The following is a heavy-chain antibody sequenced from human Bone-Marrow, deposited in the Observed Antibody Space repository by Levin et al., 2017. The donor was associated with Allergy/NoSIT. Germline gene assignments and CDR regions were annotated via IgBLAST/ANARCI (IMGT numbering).Heavy chain of an antibody. CDR1: GYSITNGLY. CDR2: LYHSGTR. D-gene: IGHD2/OR15-2a*01. V-gene: IGHV4-38-2*01. CDR3: ASHYSNTAWFDH. J-gene: IGHJ5*02. Sequence: SETLSLTCAVSGYSITNGLYWAWIRQSPGKGLEWIASLYHSGTRDYNPSLRGRVTISEDAVRNQISLKVASVTAADTAVYYCASHYSNTAWFDHWGQGTPVTVSS.